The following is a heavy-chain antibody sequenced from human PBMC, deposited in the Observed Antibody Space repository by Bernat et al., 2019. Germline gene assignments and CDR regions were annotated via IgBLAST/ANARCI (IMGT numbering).Heavy chain of an antibody. J-gene: IGHJ6*02. CDR1: GFTFSGST. CDR3: TGGPSAYGMDV. Sequence: EVQLVESGGGLVQPGGSLRLSCAASGFTFSGSTIHWVRQASGKGLEWVGRIRSKGNSYATAYVASVKGRFIISRDDSKNTAYLQMNSLKTEDTAVYYCTGGPSAYGMDVWGQGTTVTVSS. CDR2: IRSKGNSYAT. V-gene: IGHV3-73*01. D-gene: IGHD1-26*01.